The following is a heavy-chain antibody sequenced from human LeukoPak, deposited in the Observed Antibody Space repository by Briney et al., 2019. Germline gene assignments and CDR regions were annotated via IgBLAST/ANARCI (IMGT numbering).Heavy chain of an antibody. CDR1: GFTFSSYW. V-gene: IGHV3-15*01. J-gene: IGHJ4*02. CDR3: AKGTDYGHLRAPFDY. CDR2: IKRKADGATR. D-gene: IGHD4-17*01. Sequence: GGSLRLSCAASGFTFSSYWMSWVRQAPGKGLEWVGRIKRKADGATRDFAAPVKGRFAISRDDSKNTVYLQMNSLRAEDTAVYYCAKGTDYGHLRAPFDYWGQGTLVTVSS.